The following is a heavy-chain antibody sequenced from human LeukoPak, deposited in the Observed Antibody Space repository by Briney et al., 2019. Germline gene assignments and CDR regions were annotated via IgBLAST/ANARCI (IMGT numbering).Heavy chain of an antibody. J-gene: IGHJ4*02. CDR1: GYTFTNYY. Sequence: GASVKVSCKSSGYTFTNYYMHWVRQAPGQGLEWMAIINPSGDNTDYAQKFQGRVTMTRDTPTSTVYMELSSLRSDDTAVYYCARGRTNDFNTFDYWGPGNLVTVSS. V-gene: IGHV1-46*01. CDR3: ARGRTNDFNTFDY. D-gene: IGHD1-1*01. CDR2: INPSGDNT.